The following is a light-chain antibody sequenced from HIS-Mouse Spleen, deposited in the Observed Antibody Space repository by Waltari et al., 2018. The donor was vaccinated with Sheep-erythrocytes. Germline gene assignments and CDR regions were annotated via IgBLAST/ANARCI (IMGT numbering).Light chain of an antibody. Sequence: QSALTQPRSVSGSPGQSVTISCTGTSSDVGGYNSVSSYQQHPGKAPKLMIYDVSRRPSGVPDRFSGSKSGHTASLTISGLQAEDEADYYCCSYAGSYNHVFATGTKVTVL. J-gene: IGLJ1*01. CDR2: DVS. CDR3: CSYAGSYNHV. CDR1: SSDVGGYNS. V-gene: IGLV2-11*01.